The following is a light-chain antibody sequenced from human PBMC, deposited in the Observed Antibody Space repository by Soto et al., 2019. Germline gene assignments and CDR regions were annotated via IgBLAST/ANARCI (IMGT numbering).Light chain of an antibody. V-gene: IGLV2-11*01. J-gene: IGLJ1*01. Sequence: QSVLTQPRSVSGSPGQSVTISCIGTSSDVGGYNYVSWYQQYPGKAPKVMIYDVKTRPSGVPDRFSGSKSGNTASLTISGLQAEDEADYYCCSYAGSYTFVFGTGTKVTVL. CDR1: SSDVGGYNY. CDR3: CSYAGSYTFV. CDR2: DVK.